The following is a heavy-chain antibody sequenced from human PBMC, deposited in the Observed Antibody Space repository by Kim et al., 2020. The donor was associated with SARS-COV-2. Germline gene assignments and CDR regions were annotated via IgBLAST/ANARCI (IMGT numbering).Heavy chain of an antibody. V-gene: IGHV5-10-1*01. J-gene: IGHJ3*02. CDR1: GYSFTSYW. Sequence: GESLKISCKGSGYSFTSYWISWVRQMPGKGLEWVGRIDPSDSYTNYSPSFQGHVTISADKSISTAYLQWSSLKASDTAMYYCARHTSVGSSWYGGAFDIWGQGTMVTVSS. CDR2: IDPSDSYT. D-gene: IGHD6-13*01. CDR3: ARHTSVGSSWYGGAFDI.